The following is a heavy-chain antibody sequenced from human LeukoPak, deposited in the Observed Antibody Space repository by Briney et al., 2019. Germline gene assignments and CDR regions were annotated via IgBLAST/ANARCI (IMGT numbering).Heavy chain of an antibody. CDR2: ISGSGGST. CDR3: AKGGLYCSSTSCHETQQFGY. V-gene: IGHV3-23*01. D-gene: IGHD2-2*01. J-gene: IGHJ4*02. Sequence: PGRSLRLSCAASGFTFSSYAMSWVRQAPGKGLEWVSAISGSGGSTYYADSVKGRFTISRDNSKNTLYLQMNSLRAEDTAVYYCAKGGLYCSSTSCHETQQFGYWGQGTLVTVSS. CDR1: GFTFSSYA.